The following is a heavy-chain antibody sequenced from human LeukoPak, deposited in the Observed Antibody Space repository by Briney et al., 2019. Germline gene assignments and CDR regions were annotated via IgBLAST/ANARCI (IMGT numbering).Heavy chain of an antibody. Sequence: PGGSLRLSCAASGFTFSSNGMNWVRQAPGEGLESVSYISSSSATIFYADSVKGRFTISRDNAKNSLYLQMNSLRPEDTAVYFCARDRHVPGLYYYYMDVWGKGTTVTVSS. J-gene: IGHJ6*03. CDR3: ARDRHVPGLYYYYMDV. V-gene: IGHV3-48*01. CDR2: ISSSSATI. CDR1: GFTFSSNG. D-gene: IGHD6-6*01.